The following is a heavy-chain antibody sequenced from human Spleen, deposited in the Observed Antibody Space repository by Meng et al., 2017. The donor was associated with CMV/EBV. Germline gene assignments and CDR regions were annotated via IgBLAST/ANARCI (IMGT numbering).Heavy chain of an antibody. CDR2: INPNSGGT. D-gene: IGHD6-13*01. CDR1: GYTFTGYY. J-gene: IGHJ4*02. V-gene: IGHV1-2*02. CDR3: TKVLFSSSWPGGYFDN. Sequence: ASVKVSCKASGYTFTGYYMHWVRQAPGQGLEWMGWINPNSGGTNYAQKFQGRVTMTRDTSISTAYMELSSLRPEDTAFYFCTKVLFSSSWPGGYFDNWGQGTPVTVSS.